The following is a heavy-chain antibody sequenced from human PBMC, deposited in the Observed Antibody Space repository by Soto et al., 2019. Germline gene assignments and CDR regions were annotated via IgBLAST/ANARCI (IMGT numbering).Heavy chain of an antibody. V-gene: IGHV3-33*01. CDR1: GFTFNTYV. J-gene: IGHJ6*02. D-gene: IGHD2-15*01. CDR2: IWYDGSIK. Sequence: GGSRRLSCAASGFTFNTYVMHWVRQAPGRGLGWVAVIWYDGSIKYYADSVKGRFTISRDNSKNTLYLQMNSLRAEDTAVYYCARIDCTGGSCRPYAYYDMDVWGQGTTVTVSS. CDR3: ARIDCTGGSCRPYAYYDMDV.